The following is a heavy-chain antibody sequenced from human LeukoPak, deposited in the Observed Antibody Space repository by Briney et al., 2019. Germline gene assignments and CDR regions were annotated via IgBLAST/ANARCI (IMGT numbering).Heavy chain of an antibody. D-gene: IGHD3-10*01. J-gene: IGHJ3*02. Sequence: SSETLSLTRTVSGGSISSYYWSWIRQPAGKGLEWIGRIYTSGSTNYNPSLKSRVTMSVDTSKNQFSLKLSSVTAADTAVYYCARGTGSYYNGDAFDIWGQGTMVTVSS. V-gene: IGHV4-4*07. CDR3: ARGTGSYYNGDAFDI. CDR1: GGSISSYY. CDR2: IYTSGST.